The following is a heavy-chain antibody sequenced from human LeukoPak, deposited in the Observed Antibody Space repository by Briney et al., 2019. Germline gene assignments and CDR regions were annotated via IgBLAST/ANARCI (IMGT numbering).Heavy chain of an antibody. D-gene: IGHD3-22*01. V-gene: IGHV4-30-4*01. CDR3: ARGDYDSSGYYGLNDAFDI. CDR2: IYYSGST. CDR1: GGSISSGDYY. Sequence: SETLSLTCTVSGGSISSGDYYWSWIRQPPGKGLEWIGYIYYSGSTYYNPSLKSRVTISVDTSKNQFSLKLSSVTAADTAVYYCARGDYDSSGYYGLNDAFDIWGQGTMVTVSS. J-gene: IGHJ3*02.